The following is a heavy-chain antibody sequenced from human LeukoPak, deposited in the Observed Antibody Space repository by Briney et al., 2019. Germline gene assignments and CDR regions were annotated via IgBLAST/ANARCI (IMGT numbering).Heavy chain of an antibody. D-gene: IGHD3-9*01. V-gene: IGHV4-59*08. CDR1: GGSISSYY. CDR2: IYYSGST. Sequence: PSETLSLTCTVSGGSISSYYWSWNRQPPGKGLEWIGYIYYSGSTNYNPSLKSRVTISVDTSKNQFSLKLSSVTAADTAVYYCASEDYDILTGYYNYYWGQGTLVTVSS. J-gene: IGHJ4*02. CDR3: ASEDYDILTGYYNYY.